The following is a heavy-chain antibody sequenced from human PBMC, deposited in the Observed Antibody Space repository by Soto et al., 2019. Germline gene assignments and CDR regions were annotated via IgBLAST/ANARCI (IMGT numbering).Heavy chain of an antibody. D-gene: IGHD4-4*01. CDR2: ITATNGNT. V-gene: IGHV3-23*01. J-gene: IGHJ4*02. CDR1: GFTFKAYA. Sequence: LRLSCVASGFTFKAYAMGWVRQAPGKGLEWVSSITATNGNTYYADSVRGRFTISRDNSRNSLFLQMNGLRPEDSALYYCAKDEGTSSTVFDYWGQGTLVTVSS. CDR3: AKDEGTSSTVFDY.